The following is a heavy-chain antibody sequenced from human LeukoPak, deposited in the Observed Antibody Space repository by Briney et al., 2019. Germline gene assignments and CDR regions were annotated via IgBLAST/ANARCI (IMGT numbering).Heavy chain of an antibody. CDR3: AKVDFYDTSGYYGPTFLDY. Sequence: GGSLRLSCAASGFTFSNAWMSWVRQAPGKGLEWVSAISDSGGSTYYADSVKGRFTISRDNSKNTLYLQMSSLRAEDTAVYYCAKVDFYDTSGYYGPTFLDYWGQGTLVTVSS. CDR2: ISDSGGST. D-gene: IGHD3-22*01. V-gene: IGHV3-23*01. J-gene: IGHJ4*02. CDR1: GFTFSNAW.